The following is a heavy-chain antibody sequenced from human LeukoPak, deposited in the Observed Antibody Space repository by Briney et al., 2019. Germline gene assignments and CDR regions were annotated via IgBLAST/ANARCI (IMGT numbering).Heavy chain of an antibody. J-gene: IGHJ4*02. V-gene: IGHV3-21*01. D-gene: IGHD2-2*01. Sequence: GGSLRLSCAASGFTFSTYNMNWVRQAPGKGLEWVSSITSSSSYTFYADSVRGRFTISRDNAKNSLYLQMNSLRAEDTAIYYCARVMGRYCSSTSCYVDYWGQGTLVTVSS. CDR2: ITSSSSYT. CDR1: GFTFSTYN. CDR3: ARVMGRYCSSTSCYVDY.